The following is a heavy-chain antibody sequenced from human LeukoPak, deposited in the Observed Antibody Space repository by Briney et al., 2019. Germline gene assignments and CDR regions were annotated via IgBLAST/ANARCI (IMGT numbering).Heavy chain of an antibody. J-gene: IGHJ4*02. CDR2: IKPSNGDT. D-gene: IGHD1-26*01. Sequence: GASVKVSCKASGYNFSGHYMHWVRQAPGQGLEWMGWIKPSNGDTKYAQNFQGRVTMTRDTSISTAYMELSSLRSDDTAVYYCASPPLSSAMYYAHWGQGTLVIVSS. V-gene: IGHV1-2*02. CDR3: ASPPLSSAMYYAH. CDR1: GYNFSGHY.